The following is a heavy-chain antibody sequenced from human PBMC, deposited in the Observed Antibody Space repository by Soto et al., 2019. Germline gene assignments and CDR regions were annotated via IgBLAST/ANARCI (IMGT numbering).Heavy chain of an antibody. D-gene: IGHD2-21*01. Sequence: PGGSLRLSCAASGFTFSSYAMSWVRQAPEKGLEWVSAISGSGGSTYYADSVKGRFTISRDNSKNTLYLQMNRLKTEDTAVYYCTTDSYFTSKLVRFDYWGLGTLVTVSS. V-gene: IGHV3-23*01. CDR1: GFTFSSYA. CDR3: TTDSYFTSKLVRFDY. CDR2: ISGSGGST. J-gene: IGHJ4*01.